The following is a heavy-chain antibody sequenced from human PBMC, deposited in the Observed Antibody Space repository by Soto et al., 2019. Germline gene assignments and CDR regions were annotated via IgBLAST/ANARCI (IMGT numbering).Heavy chain of an antibody. J-gene: IGHJ5*02. CDR2: IYYSGST. D-gene: IGHD3-3*02. CDR1: GGPISSSSYY. CDR3: ASPKIAFYNWFDP. V-gene: IGHV4-39*01. Sequence: SETLSLTCTVSGGPISSSSYYWGWIRQPPGKGLEWIGSIYYSGSTYYNPSLKSRVTISVDTSKNQFSLKLSSVTAADTAVYYCASPKIAFYNWFDPWGQGTLVTSPQ.